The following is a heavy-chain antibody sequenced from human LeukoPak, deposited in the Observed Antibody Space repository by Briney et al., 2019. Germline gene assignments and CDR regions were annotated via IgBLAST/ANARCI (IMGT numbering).Heavy chain of an antibody. CDR2: ISAYNGNT. CDR1: GGTFSSYA. J-gene: IGHJ3*02. V-gene: IGHV1-18*01. Sequence: ASVKVSCKASGGTFSSYAISWVRQAPGQGLEWMGWISAYNGNTNYAQKLQGRVTMTTDTSTSTAYMELRSLRSDDTAVYYCARTPYYYDSKESAFDIWGQGTMVTVSS. CDR3: ARTPYYYDSKESAFDI. D-gene: IGHD3-22*01.